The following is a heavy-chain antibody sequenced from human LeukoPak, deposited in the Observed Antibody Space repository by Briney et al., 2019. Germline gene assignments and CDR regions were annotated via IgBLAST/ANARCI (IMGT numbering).Heavy chain of an antibody. J-gene: IGHJ4*02. Sequence: SETLSPTCAVYGGSFSGYYWSWIRQPPGKGLEWIGEINHSGSTNYNPSLKSRVTISVDTSKNQFSLKLSSVTAADTAVYYCARRRYFDWLARPYYFDYWGQGTLVTVSS. CDR2: INHSGST. D-gene: IGHD3-9*01. CDR1: GGSFSGYY. V-gene: IGHV4-34*01. CDR3: ARRRYFDWLARPYYFDY.